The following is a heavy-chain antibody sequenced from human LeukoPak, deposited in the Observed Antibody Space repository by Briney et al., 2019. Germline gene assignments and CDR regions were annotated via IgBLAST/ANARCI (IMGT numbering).Heavy chain of an antibody. CDR1: GYTLTELS. V-gene: IGHV1-24*01. J-gene: IGHJ4*02. CDR2: FDPEDGET. D-gene: IGHD6-19*01. CDR3: ARDHEYSSGWYLTSLDY. Sequence: ASVKVSCKVSGYTLTELSMHWVRQAPGKGLEWMGGFDPEDGETIYAQKFQGRVTMTTDTSTSTAYMELRSLRSDDTAVYYCARDHEYSSGWYLTSLDYWGQGTLVTVSS.